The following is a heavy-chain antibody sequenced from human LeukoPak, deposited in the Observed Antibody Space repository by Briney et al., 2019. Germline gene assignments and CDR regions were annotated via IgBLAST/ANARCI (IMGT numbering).Heavy chain of an antibody. Sequence: ASVRVSCKASGFIFTDFHLHWVRQAPGQGLEWMGDINLRNGQFKFAQKFQGRATMTRNPPINTVYVDLSGLTPDDTAVYYCARDPQYTYGYPTYDYWGQGTLVTVSS. V-gene: IGHV1-2*02. D-gene: IGHD2-2*03. CDR3: ARDPQYTYGYPTYDY. J-gene: IGHJ4*02. CDR2: INLRNGQF. CDR1: GFIFTDFH.